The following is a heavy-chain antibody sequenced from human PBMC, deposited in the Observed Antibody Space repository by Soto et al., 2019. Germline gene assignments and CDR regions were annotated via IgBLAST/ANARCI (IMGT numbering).Heavy chain of an antibody. J-gene: IGHJ6*02. CDR1: GFTFSGYT. V-gene: IGHV3-21*01. CDR2: ISTSGGYI. D-gene: IGHD1-1*01. Sequence: EVQLVESGGGQVKPGGSLRLSCAASGFTFSGYTVNWVRQAPGKGLEWVSSISTSGGYIFYADSVKGRFTISRDNAKNSLYLQLNSLRAEDTAVYCCARDAYRATTFTTDYSYYAMDVWGQGTTVTVSS. CDR3: ARDAYRATTFTTDYSYYAMDV.